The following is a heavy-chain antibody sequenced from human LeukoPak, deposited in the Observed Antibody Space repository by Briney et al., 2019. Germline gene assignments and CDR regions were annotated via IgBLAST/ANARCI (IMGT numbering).Heavy chain of an antibody. Sequence: ASVKVSCKASGYTFTSYCISWVRQAPGQGLEWMGWISAYNGNTNYAQKLQGRVTMTTDTSTSTAYMELRSLRSDDTDVYYCASEGVITPFDYWGQGTLVTVSS. V-gene: IGHV1-18*01. CDR1: GYTFTSYC. D-gene: IGHD3-22*01. CDR3: ASEGVITPFDY. CDR2: ISAYNGNT. J-gene: IGHJ4*02.